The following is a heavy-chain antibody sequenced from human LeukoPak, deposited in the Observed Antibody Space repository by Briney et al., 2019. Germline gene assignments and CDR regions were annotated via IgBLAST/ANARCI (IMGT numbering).Heavy chain of an antibody. CDR3: ARIGHDLYQTFDF. CDR1: GFSVTSKY. Sequence: PGGSLRLSCAASGFSVTSKYINWVRQAPGKGLEWVLVVESGGDTSYANSVKGRFTVSRDIFQNTLYLQMNNLRAEDTAVYYCARIGHDLYQTFDFWGNGNLITVSS. V-gene: IGHV3-53*01. J-gene: IGHJ4*01. D-gene: IGHD2-2*01. CDR2: VESGGDT.